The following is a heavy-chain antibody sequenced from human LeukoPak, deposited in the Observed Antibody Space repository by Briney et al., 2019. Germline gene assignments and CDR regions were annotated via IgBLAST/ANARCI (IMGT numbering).Heavy chain of an antibody. CDR3: AIAYCSGGSCWGLGTRLNWFDP. D-gene: IGHD2-15*01. CDR2: IYYSGST. J-gene: IGHJ5*02. Sequence: SETLSLTCTVSGGSISSSSYYWGWIRQPPGKGLEWIGSIYYSGSTYYNPSLKSRVTISVDTSKNQFSLKLSSVTAADTAVYYCAIAYCSGGSCWGLGTRLNWFDPWGQGTLVTVSS. V-gene: IGHV4-39*01. CDR1: GGSISSSSYY.